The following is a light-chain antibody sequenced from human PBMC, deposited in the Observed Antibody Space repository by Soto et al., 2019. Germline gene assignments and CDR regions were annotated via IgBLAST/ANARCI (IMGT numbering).Light chain of an antibody. CDR2: RDS. CDR3: QVWDSTSVV. Sequence: SYELTQPLSVSVALGQTARIPCGGNNIGSKNVHWYQQKPGRAPVLVIYRDSNRPSGIPERFSGSDSWNTATLTISSAQAGDEADYYCQVWDSTSVVFGGGTKLTVL. J-gene: IGLJ2*01. V-gene: IGLV3-9*01. CDR1: NIGSKN.